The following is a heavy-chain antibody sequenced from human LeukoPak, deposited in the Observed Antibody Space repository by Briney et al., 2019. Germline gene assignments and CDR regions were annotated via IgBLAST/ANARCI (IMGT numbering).Heavy chain of an antibody. D-gene: IGHD5-12*01. Sequence: GGSLRLSCAASGLTVSSTYMSWVRQAPGKGLEWVAVISYDGSNKYYADSVKGRFTISRDNSKNTLYLQMNSLRDEDTAVYYCASGYSGYELLTHFDYWGQGTLVTVSS. CDR1: GLTVSSTY. J-gene: IGHJ4*02. CDR2: ISYDGSNK. V-gene: IGHV3-30-3*01. CDR3: ASGYSGYELLTHFDY.